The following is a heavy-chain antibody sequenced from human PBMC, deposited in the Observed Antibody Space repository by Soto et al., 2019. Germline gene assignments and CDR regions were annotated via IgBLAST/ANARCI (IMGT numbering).Heavy chain of an antibody. Sequence: QVQVVESGGGVVQPGRSLRLSCAASGFIFSGYGMHWVRQAPGKGLEWVAVIWNDGSKKYYADSVKGRFTISRDNSKNTMALQMDSLRAEDTSVYYCAREVGGRVRGTDYVLGYVDYWGQGTVVTVSS. CDR3: AREVGGRVRGTDYVLGYVDY. V-gene: IGHV3-33*01. D-gene: IGHD3-16*01. CDR2: IWNDGSKK. J-gene: IGHJ4*02. CDR1: GFIFSGYG.